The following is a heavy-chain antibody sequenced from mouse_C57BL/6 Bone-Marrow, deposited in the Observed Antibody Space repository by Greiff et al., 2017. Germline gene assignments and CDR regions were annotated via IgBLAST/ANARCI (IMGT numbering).Heavy chain of an antibody. D-gene: IGHD2-5*01. CDR1: GYAFTNYL. CDR3: ARRGTYYSNYGFYYAMDY. J-gene: IGHJ4*01. Sequence: VHLVESGAELVRPGTSVKVSCKASGYAFTNYLIEWVKQRPGQGLEWIGVINPGSGGTNYNEKFKGTATLTADKSSSTAYMQLSSLTSEDSAVYFCARRGTYYSNYGFYYAMDYWGQGTSVTVSS. CDR2: INPGSGGT. V-gene: IGHV1-54*01.